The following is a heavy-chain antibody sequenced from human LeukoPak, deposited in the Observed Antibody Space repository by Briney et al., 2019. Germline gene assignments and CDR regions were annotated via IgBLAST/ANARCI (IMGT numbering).Heavy chain of an antibody. J-gene: IGHJ3*02. CDR3: ARAPYSSDSSATPPAFDI. D-gene: IGHD3-22*01. V-gene: IGHV3-53*01. Sequence: PGGSLRLSCAASGFTVSRHYMSWVRQAPGKGLEWVSIIYSPGGTYYADSVKGRFTISRDNSKNTVYLQMNSLRAEDTALYYCARAPYSSDSSATPPAFDIWGQGTMVIVSS. CDR1: GFTVSRHY. CDR2: IYSPGGT.